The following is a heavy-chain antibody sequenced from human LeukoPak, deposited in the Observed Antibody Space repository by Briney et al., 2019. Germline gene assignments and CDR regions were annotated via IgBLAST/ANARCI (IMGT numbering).Heavy chain of an antibody. J-gene: IGHJ6*03. CDR1: GFTFNRYG. CDR3: AKDGRLRVEWLVPYYYYYMDV. V-gene: IGHV3-30*02. CDR2: IRYDGSNK. D-gene: IGHD6-19*01. Sequence: GGSLRLSCAASGFTFNRYGMHWVRQAPGKGLEWVAFIRYDGSNKYYADSVKGRFTISRDNSKNTLYLQMNSLRAEDTAVYYCAKDGRLRVEWLVPYYYYYMDVWGKGTTVTISS.